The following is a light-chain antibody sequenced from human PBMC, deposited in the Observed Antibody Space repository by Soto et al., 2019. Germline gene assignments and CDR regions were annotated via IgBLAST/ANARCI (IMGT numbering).Light chain of an antibody. V-gene: IGKV3-15*01. CDR3: QQYNNWPPLT. J-gene: IGKJ4*01. Sequence: EIVMTQSPATLSVSPGEGATISCRASQSVSSNLAWYQQKPGQAPRLLIYAASTRATGIPARFSGSGSGTEFTLTISSLQSEDFAVYFCQQYNNWPPLTFGGGTKVEIK. CDR1: QSVSSN. CDR2: AAS.